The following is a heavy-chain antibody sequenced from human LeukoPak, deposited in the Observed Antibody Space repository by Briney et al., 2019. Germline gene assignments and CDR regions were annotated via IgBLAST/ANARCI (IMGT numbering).Heavy chain of an antibody. Sequence: VASVKVSCKASGYTFTGYYMHWVRQAPGQGLEWMGRINSNSGATNSSQTFPERVTMTRETSFSTACMELSRLRSDDTAVYYCAIDRSPTVEAAYYFDYWGQGTLVT. CDR3: AIDRSPTVEAAYYFDY. J-gene: IGHJ4*02. D-gene: IGHD2-15*01. V-gene: IGHV1-2*06. CDR2: INSNSGAT. CDR1: GYTFTGYY.